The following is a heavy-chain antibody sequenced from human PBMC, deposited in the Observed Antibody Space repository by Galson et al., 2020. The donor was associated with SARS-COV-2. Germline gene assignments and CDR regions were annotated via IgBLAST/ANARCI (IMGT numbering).Heavy chain of an antibody. D-gene: IGHD3-16*02. CDR2: IYHSGNT. J-gene: IGHJ4*02. Sequence: SENLSLTCTVSGDSITSSDYYWGWIRQPPGKGLEWIGSIYHSGNTYYNPSLKSRVTISVDTSKNQFSLNLSSVTAADTAIYYCARQSWDDYIWGTYRYKPLFDYWGQGTLVTVAS. CDR1: GDSITSSDYY. CDR3: ARQSWDDYIWGTYRYKPLFDY. V-gene: IGHV4-39*01.